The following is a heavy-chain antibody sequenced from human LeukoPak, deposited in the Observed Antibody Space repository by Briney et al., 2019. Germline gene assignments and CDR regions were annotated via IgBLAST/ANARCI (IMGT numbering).Heavy chain of an antibody. V-gene: IGHV4-39*01. CDR3: ARLRGYTDGNPGY. Sequence: PSETLSLTCTVSGGSISSSSSYYWGWIRQPPGKVLEWIGSIYYTGDTYYNSSLKSRVTISVDTSKNQFSLKLSSVTAADTALYYCARLRGYTDGNPGYWGQGSLVTVSS. CDR2: IYYTGDT. J-gene: IGHJ4*02. D-gene: IGHD5-12*01. CDR1: GGSISSSSSYY.